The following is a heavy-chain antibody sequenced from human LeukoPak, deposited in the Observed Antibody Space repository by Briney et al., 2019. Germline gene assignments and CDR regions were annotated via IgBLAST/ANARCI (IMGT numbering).Heavy chain of an antibody. D-gene: IGHD5-12*01. CDR3: ARDGPYSGLFDP. V-gene: IGHV4-59*01. CDR2: IYYSGST. CDR1: GGSISRYY. J-gene: IGHJ5*02. Sequence: SETLSLTCTVSGGSISRYYWSWIRQPPGKGLEWIGYIYYSGSTDYNPSLKSRVTISVDTSKNQFSLKLSSVTASDTALYYCARDGPYSGLFDPWGQGTLVTVSS.